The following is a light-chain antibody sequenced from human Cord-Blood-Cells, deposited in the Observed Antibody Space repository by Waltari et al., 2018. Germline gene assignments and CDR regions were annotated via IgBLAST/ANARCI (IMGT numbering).Light chain of an antibody. V-gene: IGLV2-11*01. J-gene: IGLJ1*01. CDR2: DVS. CDR3: CSYAGSYRDV. Sequence: QSALTQPRSVSGSPGQSVTISCTGTSSDVGGYNYVSWYQQHPGKAPKLMIYDVSKRPSGGPDRFSGSKSGNTASLTISGLQAEDEADYYCCSYAGSYRDVFGTGTKVTVL. CDR1: SSDVGGYNY.